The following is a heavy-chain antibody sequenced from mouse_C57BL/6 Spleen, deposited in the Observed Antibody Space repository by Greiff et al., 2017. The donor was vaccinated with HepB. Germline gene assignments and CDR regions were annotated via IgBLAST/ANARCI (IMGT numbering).Heavy chain of an antibody. CDR2: IRNKASGYTT. V-gene: IGHV7-3*01. CDR1: GFTFTDYY. Sequence: EVMVEESGGGLVQPGGSLSLSCAASGFTFTDYYMSWVRQTPGKGLEWLGFIRNKASGYTTADSASVQVLFTISRDNYKIILYIQMNALSAEASETYYSARWRSYLYFDVWGKGTSDTVSS. CDR3: ARWRSYLYFDV. J-gene: IGHJ1*03.